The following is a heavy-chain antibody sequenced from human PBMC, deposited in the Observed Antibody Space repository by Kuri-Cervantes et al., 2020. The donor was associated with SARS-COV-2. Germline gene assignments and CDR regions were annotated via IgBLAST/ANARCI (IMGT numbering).Heavy chain of an antibody. CDR3: AREGGYPADAFDI. CDR1: GFTFSSYG. CDR2: ISYDGSNK. J-gene: IGHJ3*02. D-gene: IGHD1-1*01. V-gene: IGHV3-30*03. Sequence: GESLKISCAASGFTFSSYGMHWVRQAPGKGLEWVAVISYDGSNKYYADSVKGRFTISRDNSKNTLYLQMNSLRAEDTAVYYCAREGGYPADAFDIRGQGTMVTVSS.